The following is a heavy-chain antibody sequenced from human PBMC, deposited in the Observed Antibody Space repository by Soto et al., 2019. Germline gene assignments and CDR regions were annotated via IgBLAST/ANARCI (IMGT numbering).Heavy chain of an antibody. J-gene: IGHJ4*02. CDR1: GFLVSSAY. V-gene: IGHV3-53*01. CDR3: ARSGYSFAWGY. D-gene: IGHD5-18*01. Sequence: EVQLVESGGGLIPPGGSLRLSCAASGFLVSSAYMTWVRQAPGKGLEWLSMINSDGSTLYAESVKGRFTISSDNSKNRLDLQMNSLRAEDTAMYYCARSGYSFAWGYWGQGTLVIVTS. CDR2: INSDGST.